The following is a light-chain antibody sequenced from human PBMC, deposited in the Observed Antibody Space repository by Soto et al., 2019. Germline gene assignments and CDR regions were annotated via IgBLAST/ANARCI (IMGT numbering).Light chain of an antibody. CDR3: SSYAGNSRYV. V-gene: IGLV2-8*01. Sequence: QSALTQPPSASGSPGQSVTISCTGTSSDVGRYNYISWYQQRPGKAPKLIIYEVSKQPSGVPDRLSGFKYGNTASLTVSGLQAEDEADYYCSSYAGNSRYVFGTGTKVTV. CDR1: SSDVGRYNY. J-gene: IGLJ1*01. CDR2: EVS.